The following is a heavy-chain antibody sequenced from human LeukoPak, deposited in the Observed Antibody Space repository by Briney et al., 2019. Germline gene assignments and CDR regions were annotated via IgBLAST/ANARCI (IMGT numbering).Heavy chain of an antibody. D-gene: IGHD2-2*01. V-gene: IGHV4-39*07. CDR3: ARARCSSTSCPFDY. Sequence: SETLSLTCTVSGGSISSSSYYWGWIRQPPGKGLEWIGTIYYSGSTYHNPSLKSRVTISVDTSKNQFSLKLSSVTAADTAVYYCARARCSSTSCPFDYWGREPWSPSPQ. CDR2: IYYSGST. CDR1: GGSISSSSYY. J-gene: IGHJ4*02.